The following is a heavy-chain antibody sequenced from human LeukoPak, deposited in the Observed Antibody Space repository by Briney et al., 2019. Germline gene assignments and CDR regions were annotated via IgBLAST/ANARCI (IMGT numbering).Heavy chain of an antibody. D-gene: IGHD2-15*01. J-gene: IGHJ4*02. CDR3: ARERCSGGSCYLGGVLRGYFGS. CDR2: MYYSGRT. Sequence: SETLSLTCTFSGHPLRSYYRSWVRQPPAKGREWIVYMYYSGRTNYNTSLKSRITISVDTSKNHFCLKLSSVTAADTAVYYCARERCSGGSCYLGGVLRGYFGSWGQGTLVSVSS. V-gene: IGHV4-59*01. CDR1: GHPLRSYY.